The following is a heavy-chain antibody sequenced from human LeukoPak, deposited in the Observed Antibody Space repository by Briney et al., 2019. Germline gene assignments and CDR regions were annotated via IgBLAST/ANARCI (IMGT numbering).Heavy chain of an antibody. Sequence: SETLSLTCVVYGGSFSDYYWTWVRQPPGKGLEWIGEINHSGTTMYNPSHKSRVTISIHTSINQVSLKLNSVTAADTAIYYCARGEGTLAGRRWPYSFYYYVDVWGKGTTVTVSS. V-gene: IGHV4-34*01. D-gene: IGHD6-19*01. CDR1: GGSFSDYY. CDR2: INHSGTT. J-gene: IGHJ6*03. CDR3: ARGEGTLAGRRWPYSFYYYVDV.